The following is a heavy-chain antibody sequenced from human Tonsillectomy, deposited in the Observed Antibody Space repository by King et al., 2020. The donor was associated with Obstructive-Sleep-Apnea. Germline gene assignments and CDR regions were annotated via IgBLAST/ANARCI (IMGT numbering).Heavy chain of an antibody. D-gene: IGHD5-18*01. CDR2: ISYSGST. J-gene: IGHJ6*02. V-gene: IGHV4-59*01. CDR1: GDSINSYY. Sequence: QVQLQESGPGQVKPSETLSLTCSVSGDSINSYYWSWIRQPPGKGLEWIGYISYSGSTNYNPSLKSRVTISVDTSKNQFSLKLSSVTAADTAVYYCARVFSFGYNYYYGMDVWGQGTTVTVSS. CDR3: ARVFSFGYNYYYGMDV.